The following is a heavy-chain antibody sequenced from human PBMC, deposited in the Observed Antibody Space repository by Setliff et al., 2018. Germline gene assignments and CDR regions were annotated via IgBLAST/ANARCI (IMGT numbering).Heavy chain of an antibody. J-gene: IGHJ4*01. CDR2: ISRSSTYI. CDR3: ARRVGFDY. D-gene: IGHD1-26*01. Sequence: PGGSLRLSCAASGFTFSGYYMQWVRQAPGKGLEWVSSISRSSTYIYYADSMKGRFTISRDNAKNSLYLQMNSLRAEDTAVYYCARRVGFDYWGQGTLVTVSS. CDR1: GFTFSGYY. V-gene: IGHV3-21*01.